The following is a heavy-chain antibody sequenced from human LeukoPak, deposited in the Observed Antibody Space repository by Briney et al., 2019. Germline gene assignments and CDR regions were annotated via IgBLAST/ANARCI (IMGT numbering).Heavy chain of an antibody. Sequence: SGPTLVNPTQTLTLTCTFSGFSLNTNAVVVGWVCQPPGQALEWLTFIYGNDDKRYSPSLESRLTITKDTSKNQVVLTMTDMDYVDTATYYCVHRTTVTSVDHWGQGTLVTVSS. D-gene: IGHD4-17*01. J-gene: IGHJ4*02. CDR1: GFSLNTNAVV. V-gene: IGHV2-5*01. CDR3: VHRTTVTSVDH. CDR2: IYGNDDK.